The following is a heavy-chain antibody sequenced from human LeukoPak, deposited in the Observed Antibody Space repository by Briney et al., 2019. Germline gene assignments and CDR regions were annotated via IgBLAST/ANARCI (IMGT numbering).Heavy chain of an antibody. V-gene: IGHV3-7*01. CDR1: GFTFSSYW. Sequence: GGSLRLSCAASGFTFSSYWMSWVRQAPGKGLEWVANIKQDGSEKYYVDSVKGRFTISRDNAKNSLYLQMNSLGAEDTAVYYCARDGVVVCEDVWGKGTTVTVSS. CDR3: ARDGVVVCEDV. CDR2: IKQDGSEK. J-gene: IGHJ6*04. D-gene: IGHD3-22*01.